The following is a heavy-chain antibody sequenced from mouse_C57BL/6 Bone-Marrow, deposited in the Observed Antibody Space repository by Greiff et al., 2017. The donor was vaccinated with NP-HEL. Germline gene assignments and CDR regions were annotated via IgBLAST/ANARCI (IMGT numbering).Heavy chain of an antibody. CDR1: GFSLTSYG. V-gene: IGHV2-4*01. CDR2: IWSGGST. CDR3: AKNPWFAY. Sequence: QVQLQQSGPGLVQPSQSLSITCTVSGFSLTSYGVHWVRQPPGKGLEWLGVIWSGGSTDYNAAFISRLSISKDNSKSRVFFKMNSLQAYDTAIYYCAKNPWFAYWGQGTLVTVSA. J-gene: IGHJ3*01.